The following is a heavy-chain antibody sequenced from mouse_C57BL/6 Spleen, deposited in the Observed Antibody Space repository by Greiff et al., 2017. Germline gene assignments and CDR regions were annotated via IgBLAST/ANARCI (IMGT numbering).Heavy chain of an antibody. CDR2: IYPRSGNT. V-gene: IGHV1-81*01. D-gene: IGHD1-1*01. CDR3: AREGITTVVAPYLYFDV. Sequence: QVQLQQSGAELARPGASVQLSCKASGYTFTSYGISWVNQRTGQGLEWIGEIYPRSGNTYYNEKFKGKATLTADKSSSTAYMELRSLTSEDSAVYFCAREGITTVVAPYLYFDVWGTGTTVTVSS. CDR1: GYTFTSYG. J-gene: IGHJ1*03.